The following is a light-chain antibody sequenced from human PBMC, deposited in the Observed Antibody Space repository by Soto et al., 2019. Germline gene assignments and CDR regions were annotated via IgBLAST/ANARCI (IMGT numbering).Light chain of an antibody. V-gene: IGLV2-14*01. CDR1: NSDVGTYNY. J-gene: IGLJ2*01. CDR2: DVS. CDR3: SSYTQMSHVV. Sequence: QSVLTQPASVSGSPGQSITISCTGTNSDVGTYNYVSWYQQHSGKAPKLMIYDVSNRPSGVSNRFSGSKSGNTASLTISGLQAEDEADYYCSSYTQMSHVVFGGGTKLTVL.